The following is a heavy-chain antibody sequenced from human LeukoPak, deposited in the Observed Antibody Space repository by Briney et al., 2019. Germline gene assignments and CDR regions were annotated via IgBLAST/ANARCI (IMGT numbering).Heavy chain of an antibody. CDR3: ARDYRMTKRGYFDY. V-gene: IGHV4-59*01. CDR2: IYYSGST. CDR1: GGSISSYY. Sequence: SETLSLTCTVSGGSISSYYWSWIRQPPGKGLEWIGYIYYSGSTNYNPSLKSRVTISVDTSKNQSSLKLSSVTAADTAVYYCARDYRMTKRGYFDYWGQGTLVTVSS. J-gene: IGHJ4*02. D-gene: IGHD4-11*01.